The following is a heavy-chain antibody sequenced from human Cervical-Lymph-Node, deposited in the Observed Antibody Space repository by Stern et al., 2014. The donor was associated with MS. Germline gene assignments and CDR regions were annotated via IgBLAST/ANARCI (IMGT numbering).Heavy chain of an antibody. Sequence: DQLVESGGGVVPPGRSLRLSCAASGFTFSSYGMHWVRQAPGKGLEWVTLISYDGSNEYYADSVKGRFTISRDNSKNTVYLQMNSLRPEDTAVYYCARPRRPYFFRGNHHYYGMDVWGQGTRVSVSS. CDR1: GFTFSSYG. CDR2: ISYDGSNE. V-gene: IGHV3-30*03. D-gene: IGHD2/OR15-2a*01. CDR3: ARPRRPYFFRGNHHYYGMDV. J-gene: IGHJ6*02.